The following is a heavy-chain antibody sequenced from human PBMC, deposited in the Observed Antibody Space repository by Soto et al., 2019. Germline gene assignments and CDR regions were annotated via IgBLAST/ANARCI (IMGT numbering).Heavy chain of an antibody. CDR3: ARSVAVPGAHLDY. J-gene: IGHJ4*02. CDR1: GGSISGSY. V-gene: IGHV4-59*01. CDR2: VYYTGST. Sequence: SETLSLTCSVSGGSISGSYWSWIRQSPGKGLEWLGYVYYTGSTNYSPSLRSRVSISVDTSKNEFSLRLSSVTAADTAVYFCARSVAVPGAHLDYWGQGTQVTVSS. D-gene: IGHD6-19*01.